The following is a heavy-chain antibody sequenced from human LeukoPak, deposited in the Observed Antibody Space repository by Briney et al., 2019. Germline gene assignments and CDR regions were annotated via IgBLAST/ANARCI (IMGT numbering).Heavy chain of an antibody. D-gene: IGHD1-26*01. CDR2: INWNGGST. J-gene: IGHJ4*02. V-gene: IGHV3-20*04. Sequence: PGGSLRLSCAASGFTFSRHGMNWVRQAPGKGLEWVSGINWNGGSTGYADSVKGRFTISRDNAKNSLYLQMNSLRAEDTALYYCARGSGTYYRYFDYWGQGTLVTVSS. CDR3: ARGSGTYYRYFDY. CDR1: GFTFSRHG.